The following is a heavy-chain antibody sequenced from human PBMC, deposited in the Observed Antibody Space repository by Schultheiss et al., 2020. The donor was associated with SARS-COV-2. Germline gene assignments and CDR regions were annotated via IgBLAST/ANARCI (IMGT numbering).Heavy chain of an antibody. CDR2: IYYSGST. CDR3: ARVAPYYYGSEMDV. D-gene: IGHD3-10*01. CDR1: GGSISTYY. V-gene: IGHV4-59*01. J-gene: IGHJ6*02. Sequence: SETLSLTCTVSGGSISTYYWSWIRQPPGKGLEWIGYIYYSGSTNYNPSLKSRVTISVDTSKNQFSLKLSSVTAADTAVYYCARVAPYYYGSEMDVWGQGTTVTVSS.